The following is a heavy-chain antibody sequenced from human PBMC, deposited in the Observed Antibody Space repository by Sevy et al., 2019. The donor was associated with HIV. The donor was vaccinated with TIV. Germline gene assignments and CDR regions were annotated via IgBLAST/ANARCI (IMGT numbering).Heavy chain of an antibody. V-gene: IGHV3-30*18. D-gene: IGHD3-22*01. J-gene: IGHJ6*02. CDR1: RFTFSSYG. Sequence: GGSLRLSCAASRFTFSSYGMHWVRQAPGKGLEWVAVISYDGSNKYADSVKGRFTISRDNSKNTLYLQMNSLRPEDMAVYSCAKAQDGSGYSAYGMDVWGQGTTVTVSS. CDR3: AKAQDGSGYSAYGMDV. CDR2: ISYDGSNK.